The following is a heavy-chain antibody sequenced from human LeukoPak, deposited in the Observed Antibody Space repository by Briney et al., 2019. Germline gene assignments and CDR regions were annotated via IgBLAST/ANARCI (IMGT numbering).Heavy chain of an antibody. V-gene: IGHV3-69-1*01. CDR3: ASWGRAAAGTPY. CDR2: IYSGGST. CDR1: GFIFSDYW. D-gene: IGHD6-13*01. Sequence: GGSLRLSCAASGFIFSDYWMTWVRQAPGKGLEWVSIIYSGGSTFYADSVKGRFTISRDNAKNSLYLQMNSLRAEDTAVYYCASWGRAAAGTPYWGQGTLVTVSS. J-gene: IGHJ4*02.